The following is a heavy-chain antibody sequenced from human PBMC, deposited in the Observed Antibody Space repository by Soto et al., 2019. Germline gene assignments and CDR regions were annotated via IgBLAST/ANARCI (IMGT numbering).Heavy chain of an antibody. CDR3: ARDLYYSSGRYFDHDDFDI. D-gene: IGHD6-19*01. CDR2: ISPHNDRT. V-gene: IGHV1-18*01. J-gene: IGHJ3*02. Sequence: QVQLVQSGADVKKPGASVKVSCKASGYNFTSYGISWVRQAPGQVLEWMGWISPHNDRTKYARRFQDRVTMTTETPTSTVYMELGSLRSDNTAVYYCARDLYYSSGRYFDHDDFDIWGQGTVVTVSS. CDR1: GYNFTSYG.